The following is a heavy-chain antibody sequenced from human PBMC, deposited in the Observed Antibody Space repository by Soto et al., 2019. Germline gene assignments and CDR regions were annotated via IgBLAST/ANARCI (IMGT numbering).Heavy chain of an antibody. D-gene: IGHD6-19*01. Sequence: QVQLVQSGAEVKKPGSSVKVSCKASGGTFSSYAISWVRQAPGQGLEWMGGIIPIFGTANYAQKFQGRVTITADKSTSTAYMELSSLRSEDTAVYYCARVTSTGYSSGWGRGWFDPWGQGTLVTVSS. CDR3: ARVTSTGYSSGWGRGWFDP. V-gene: IGHV1-69*06. CDR1: GGTFSSYA. CDR2: IIPIFGTA. J-gene: IGHJ5*02.